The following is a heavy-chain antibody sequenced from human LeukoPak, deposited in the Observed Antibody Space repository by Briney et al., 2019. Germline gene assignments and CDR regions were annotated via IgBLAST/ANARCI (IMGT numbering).Heavy chain of an antibody. J-gene: IGHJ5*02. Sequence: SVKVSCKASGFTFTSSAMQWVRQARGQRLERIGWIVVGSGNTNYAQKFQARVTITSDMSTSTAYLELSSLRSEDTAVYYCARARITGTTFGPVWFDPWGQGTLVTVPS. CDR2: IVVGSGNT. CDR3: ARARITGTTFGPVWFDP. CDR1: GFTFTSSA. D-gene: IGHD1-7*01. V-gene: IGHV1-58*02.